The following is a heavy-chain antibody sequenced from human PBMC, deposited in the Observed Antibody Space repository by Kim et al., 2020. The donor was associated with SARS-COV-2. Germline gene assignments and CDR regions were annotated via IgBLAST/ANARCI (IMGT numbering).Heavy chain of an antibody. CDR1: GGSISSSSYY. J-gene: IGHJ3*02. V-gene: IGHV4-39*01. CDR3: ARPGIVEMAVQIDAFDI. D-gene: IGHD3-22*01. CDR2: IYYSGST. Sequence: SETLSLTCTVSGGSISSSSYYWGWIRQPPGKGLEWIGSIYYSGSTYYNPSLKSRVTISVDTPKNQFSLKLSSVTAADTAVYYCARPGIVEMAVQIDAFDIWGQGTMVTVSS.